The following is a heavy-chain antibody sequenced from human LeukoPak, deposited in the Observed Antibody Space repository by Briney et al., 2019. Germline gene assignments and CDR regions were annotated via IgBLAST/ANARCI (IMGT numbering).Heavy chain of an antibody. CDR1: GFTFSSYA. Sequence: GGSLRLSCAASGFTFSSYAMSWVRQAPGKGLEWVSAISGSGGSTYYADSVKGRFTISRDNSKNTLYLQMNSLRAEDTAVYYCAEGLPHYYDSSGWWDYWGQGTLVTVSS. J-gene: IGHJ4*02. CDR2: ISGSGGST. CDR3: AEGLPHYYDSSGWWDY. D-gene: IGHD3-22*01. V-gene: IGHV3-23*01.